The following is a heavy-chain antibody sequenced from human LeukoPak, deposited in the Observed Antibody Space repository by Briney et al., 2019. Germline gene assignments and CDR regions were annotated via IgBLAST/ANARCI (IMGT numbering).Heavy chain of an antibody. CDR2: INPNRGGT. CDR3: ARLGIGTTFPFDY. Sequence: GASVKVSCKASGYTFTGYYMHWVRQAPGQGLEWMGWINPNRGGTNYAQKFQGRVTMTRDTSISTAYMELSRLRSDDTAVYYCARLGIGTTFPFDYWGQGTLVTVSS. CDR1: GYTFTGYY. J-gene: IGHJ4*02. V-gene: IGHV1-2*02. D-gene: IGHD1-1*01.